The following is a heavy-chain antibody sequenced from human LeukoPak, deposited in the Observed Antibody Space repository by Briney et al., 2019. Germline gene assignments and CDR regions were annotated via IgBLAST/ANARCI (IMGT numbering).Heavy chain of an antibody. CDR2: IKSKTDGGTT. D-gene: IGHD6-19*01. J-gene: IGHJ4*02. Sequence: PGGSLRLSCAASGFTFSNAWMSWVRQAPGKGLEWVGRIKSKTDGGTTDYAAPVKGRFTISRDDSKNTLYLQMNSLKTEDTAVYYCAKRPPGGIAVISWGTYYFDYWGQGTLVTVSS. CDR1: GFTFSNAW. V-gene: IGHV3-15*01. CDR3: AKRPPGGIAVISWGTYYFDY.